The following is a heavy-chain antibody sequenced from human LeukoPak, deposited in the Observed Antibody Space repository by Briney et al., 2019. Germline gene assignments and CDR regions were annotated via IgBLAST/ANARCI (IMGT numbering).Heavy chain of an antibody. CDR2: IIPIFGTA. Sequence: GASVKVSCKASGGTFSSYAISWVRQAPGQGLEWMGGIIPIFGTANYAQKFQGRVTITADESTSTAYMELSSLRSGDTAVYYCARVNSYGNYFDYWGQGTLVTVSS. J-gene: IGHJ4*02. CDR3: ARVNSYGNYFDY. V-gene: IGHV1-69*13. D-gene: IGHD5-18*01. CDR1: GGTFSSYA.